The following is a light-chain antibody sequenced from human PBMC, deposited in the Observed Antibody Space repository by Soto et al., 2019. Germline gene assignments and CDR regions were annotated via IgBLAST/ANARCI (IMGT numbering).Light chain of an antibody. V-gene: IGLV2-14*01. Sequence: QSALTQPASVSGSPGQSITISCTGTSSDVGRYNYVSWYQQHPGKAPKLMIYEVSNRPSGVSNRFSASKSGNTASLTISGLQAEDEADYYCTSYTSSTTWFFCGETKLTVL. CDR3: TSYTSSTTWF. CDR2: EVS. CDR1: SSDVGRYNY. J-gene: IGLJ2*01.